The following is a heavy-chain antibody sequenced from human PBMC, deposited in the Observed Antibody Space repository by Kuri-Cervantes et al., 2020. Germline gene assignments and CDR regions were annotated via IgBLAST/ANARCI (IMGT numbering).Heavy chain of an antibody. CDR2: IYYSGST. D-gene: IGHD3-10*01. J-gene: IGHJ6*03. CDR3: ARGRYYYYYMDV. CDR1: GGSVSSGSYY. Sequence: SETLSLTCTVSGGSVSSGSYYWSWIRQPPGEGLEWIGYIYYSGSTNYNPSLKSRVTISVDTSKNQFSLKLSSVTAADTAVYYCARGRYYYYYMDVWGKGTTVTVSS. V-gene: IGHV4-61*01.